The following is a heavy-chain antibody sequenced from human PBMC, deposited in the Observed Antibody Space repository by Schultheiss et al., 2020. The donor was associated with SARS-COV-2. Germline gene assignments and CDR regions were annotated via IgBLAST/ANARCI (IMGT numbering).Heavy chain of an antibody. V-gene: IGHV3-23*01. CDR2: ITSNGGST. CDR3: AKILYDFWSGYLDY. Sequence: GGSLRLSCAASGFSFSSYGMSWVRQAPGKGLEYVSTITSNGGSTYYADSVKGRFTISRDDSKNTLYLQMNSLRAEDTAVYYCAKILYDFWSGYLDYWGQGTLVTVSS. D-gene: IGHD3-3*01. J-gene: IGHJ4*02. CDR1: GFSFSSYG.